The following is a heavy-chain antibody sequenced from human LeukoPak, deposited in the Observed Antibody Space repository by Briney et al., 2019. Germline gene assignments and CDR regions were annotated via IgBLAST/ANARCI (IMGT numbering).Heavy chain of an antibody. CDR1: GGSIATSSYY. Sequence: SETLSLTCTVSGGSIATSSYYWAWVRQPPGKGLEWIGSIYYTATTYYNPSLKSRITTSVDTSKIQVSLNLSPVTAADTAVYYCARHQGISSGWFDYRGLGTLVTVSS. CDR2: IYYTATT. D-gene: IGHD6-19*01. J-gene: IGHJ4*02. CDR3: ARHQGISSGWFDY. V-gene: IGHV4-39*01.